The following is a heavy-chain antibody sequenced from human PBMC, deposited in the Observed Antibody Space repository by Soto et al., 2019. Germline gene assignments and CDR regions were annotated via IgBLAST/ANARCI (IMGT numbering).Heavy chain of an antibody. CDR2: IYYSGST. Sequence: SETLSLTCTVSGGSISSGGYYWSWIRQHPGKGLEWIGYIYYSGSTYYNPSLKSRVTISVDTSKNQFSLKLSSVTAADTAVYYCASSGFDSVTIPHYYYYMDVWGKGTTVTVSS. CDR3: ASSGFDSVTIPHYYYYMDV. CDR1: GGSISSGGYY. D-gene: IGHD4-17*01. J-gene: IGHJ6*03. V-gene: IGHV4-31*03.